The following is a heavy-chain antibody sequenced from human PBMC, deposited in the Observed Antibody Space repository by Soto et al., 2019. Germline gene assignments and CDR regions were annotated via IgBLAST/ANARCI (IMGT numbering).Heavy chain of an antibody. CDR1: GGSISSSSYY. CDR2: IYYSGST. Sequence: SDTLSLHCTVSGGSISSSSYYWGWIRQPPGKGLEWIGSIYYSGSTYYNPSLKSRVTISVDTSKNQFSLKLSSVTAADTAVYYCARAVGYSYGYYYYYYGMDVWGQGTTVT. D-gene: IGHD5-18*01. V-gene: IGHV4-39*07. CDR3: ARAVGYSYGYYYYYYGMDV. J-gene: IGHJ6*02.